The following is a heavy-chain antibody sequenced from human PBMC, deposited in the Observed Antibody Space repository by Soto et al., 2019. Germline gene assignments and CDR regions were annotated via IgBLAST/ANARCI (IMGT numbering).Heavy chain of an antibody. CDR1: GGSISSSSYY. Sequence: SETLSLTCTVSGGSISSSSYYWGWIRQPPGKGLEWIGSIYYSGSTYYNPSLKSRVTISVDTSKNQFSLKLSSVTAADTAVYYCARQKSHCSGGSCYYAYYYYYMDVWGKGTTVTVSS. D-gene: IGHD2-15*01. CDR2: IYYSGST. CDR3: ARQKSHCSGGSCYYAYYYYYMDV. V-gene: IGHV4-39*01. J-gene: IGHJ6*03.